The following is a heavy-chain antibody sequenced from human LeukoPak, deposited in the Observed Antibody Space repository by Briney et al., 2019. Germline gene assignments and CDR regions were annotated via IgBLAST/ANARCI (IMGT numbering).Heavy chain of an antibody. D-gene: IGHD5-18*01. CDR1: GYTFTSYY. CDR3: ARDQRIGGYSYGLTGNFDY. V-gene: IGHV3-30-3*01. CDR2: ISDDGSNK. Sequence: SCKASGYTFTSYYMHWVRQAPGKGLEWVAVISDDGSNKYYADSVKGRFTISRDNSKNTLYLQMNSLRTEDTAVYYCARDQRIGGYSYGLTGNFDYWGQGTLVTVSS. J-gene: IGHJ4*02.